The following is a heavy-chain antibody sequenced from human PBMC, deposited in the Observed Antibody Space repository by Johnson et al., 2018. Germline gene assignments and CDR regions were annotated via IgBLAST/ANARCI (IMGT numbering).Heavy chain of an antibody. CDR1: GFTFSSYG. V-gene: IGHV3-30*03. D-gene: IGHD1-26*01. CDR2: ISYDGSNK. CDR3: AGASGSYYWAFDI. J-gene: IGHJ3*02. Sequence: QVQLVQSGGGVVQPGRSLRLSCAASGFTFSSYGMHWVRQAPGNGLEWVAVISYDGSNKYYADSVKGRFTISRDNSKNTLYLQMNGLGAEDTAVYYCAGASGSYYWAFDIWGQGTMVTVSS.